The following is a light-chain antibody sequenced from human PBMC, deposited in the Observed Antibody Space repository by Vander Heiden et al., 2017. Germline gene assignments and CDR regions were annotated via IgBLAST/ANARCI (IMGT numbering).Light chain of an antibody. CDR3: CSYAVGIPYV. CDR2: EVT. Sequence: QSALAQTASVSGSPGQSITISCPGTSSDVGGYKFVSWFQQPPDRAPKLIIYEVTKRPSGVSGRLSASEAGNTSSLTISGRQAEDEADYYCCSYAVGIPYVFGTGTTVTV. J-gene: IGLJ1*01. V-gene: IGLV2-23*02. CDR1: SSDVGGYKF.